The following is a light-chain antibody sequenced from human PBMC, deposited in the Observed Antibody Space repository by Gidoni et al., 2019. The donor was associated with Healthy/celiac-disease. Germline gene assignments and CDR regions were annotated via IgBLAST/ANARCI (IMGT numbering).Light chain of an antibody. Sequence: DIQMTQSPSTLSASVGDRVTLTCRASQSISSWLAWYPQKPGKAPKLLIYKASSLESGVPSRFSGSGSGTEFTLTISSRQPDDFATYYCQQYNSYSLTFGGGTKVEIK. CDR1: QSISSW. CDR3: QQYNSYSLT. CDR2: KAS. V-gene: IGKV1-5*03. J-gene: IGKJ4*01.